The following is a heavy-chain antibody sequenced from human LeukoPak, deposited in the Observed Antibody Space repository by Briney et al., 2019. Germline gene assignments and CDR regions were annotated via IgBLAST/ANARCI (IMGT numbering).Heavy chain of an antibody. Sequence: GGSLRLSCATSGFTFSTYAMSWVRQAPGKGLEWVSALNHDGGSTYYADSAKGRFTIFRDNSKNTLYLQISSLRVEDTAVYYCAKTGRDYGDFFYFDYWGQGTLVTVSS. CDR2: LNHDGGST. V-gene: IGHV3-23*01. J-gene: IGHJ4*02. CDR1: GFTFSTYA. CDR3: AKTGRDYGDFFYFDY. D-gene: IGHD4-17*01.